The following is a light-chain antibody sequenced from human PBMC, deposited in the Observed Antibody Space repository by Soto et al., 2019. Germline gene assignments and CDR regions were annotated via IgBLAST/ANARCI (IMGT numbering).Light chain of an antibody. CDR3: QQYGRSPLT. J-gene: IGKJ4*01. V-gene: IGKV3-20*01. Sequence: EIVLTQSPGTLSLSPGERATLSCRASQSVSSNKLAWYQQKPGQAPRLLIYDASSRATDIPDRFSGSGSGTDFTVTISRLEPEDFAVYSCQQYGRSPLTFGGGTKVEIK. CDR2: DAS. CDR1: QSVSSNK.